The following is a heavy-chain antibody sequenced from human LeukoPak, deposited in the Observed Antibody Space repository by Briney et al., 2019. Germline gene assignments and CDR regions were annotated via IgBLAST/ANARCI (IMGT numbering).Heavy chain of an antibody. Sequence: PGGSLRLSCAASGFTLSSYWMHWVRQAPGKGLVWVSRINSDGSSTSYADSVKGRFTISRDNAKKTLYLQMNSLRDEDTAVYYCAKSLYYYDSSGYYWDYWGQGTLVTVSS. CDR3: AKSLYYYDSSGYYWDY. D-gene: IGHD3-22*01. CDR1: GFTLSSYW. J-gene: IGHJ4*02. V-gene: IGHV3-74*01. CDR2: INSDGSST.